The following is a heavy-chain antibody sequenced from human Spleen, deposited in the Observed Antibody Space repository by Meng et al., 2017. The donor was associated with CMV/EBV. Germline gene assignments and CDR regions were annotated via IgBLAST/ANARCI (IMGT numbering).Heavy chain of an antibody. Sequence: SVKVSCKASGGTFSSYAISWVRQAPGQGLEWMGGIIPILGIANYAQKFQGRVTITADKSTSTDYMELSSLRSEDTAVYYCAREYSSRNWFDPWGQGTLVTVSS. CDR3: AREYSSRNWFDP. CDR2: IIPILGIA. V-gene: IGHV1-69*10. CDR1: GGTFSSYA. D-gene: IGHD6-13*01. J-gene: IGHJ5*02.